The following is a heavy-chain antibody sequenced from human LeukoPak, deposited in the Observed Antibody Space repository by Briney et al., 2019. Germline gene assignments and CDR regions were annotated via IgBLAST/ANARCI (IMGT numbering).Heavy chain of an antibody. D-gene: IGHD6-19*01. Sequence: PSETLSLTCTVSGGSISNYYWTWIRQPAGKGLEWIGRIYTTGSTNYNPSLKSRVTMSVDTSKNQFSLKLRSVTAADTAVYYCARLRYTSAWYSDYWGQGTLVTVSS. J-gene: IGHJ4*02. CDR3: ARLRYTSAWYSDY. V-gene: IGHV4-4*07. CDR1: GGSISNYY. CDR2: IYTTGST.